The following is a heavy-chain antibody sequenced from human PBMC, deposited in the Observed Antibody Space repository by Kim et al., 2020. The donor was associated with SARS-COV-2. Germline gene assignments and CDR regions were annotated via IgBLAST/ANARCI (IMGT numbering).Heavy chain of an antibody. J-gene: IGHJ5*02. CDR3: ARREGYSSSCRFDP. CDR2: INHSGST. D-gene: IGHD6-13*01. V-gene: IGHV4-34*01. Sequence: SETLSLTCAVYGGSFSGYYWSWIRQPPGKGLEWIGEINHSGSTNYNPSLKSRVTISVDTSKNQFSLKLSSVTAADTAVYYCARREGYSSSCRFDPWGQGTLVTVSS. CDR1: GGSFSGYY.